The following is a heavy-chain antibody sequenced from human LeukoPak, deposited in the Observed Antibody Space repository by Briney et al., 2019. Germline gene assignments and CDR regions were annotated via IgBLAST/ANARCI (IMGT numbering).Heavy chain of an antibody. CDR3: ASGRILYSSGWYHFDY. Sequence: PSETLSLTCTVSGYSLSSGYYWGWIRQPPGKGLEWIGSVDHSGGTYYNPSLRSRVSISVDTSKNQFSLKLSSVTAADTAVYYCASGRILYSSGWYHFDYWGQGTLVTVSS. CDR1: GYSLSSGYY. D-gene: IGHD6-19*01. CDR2: VDHSGGT. V-gene: IGHV4-38-2*02. J-gene: IGHJ4*02.